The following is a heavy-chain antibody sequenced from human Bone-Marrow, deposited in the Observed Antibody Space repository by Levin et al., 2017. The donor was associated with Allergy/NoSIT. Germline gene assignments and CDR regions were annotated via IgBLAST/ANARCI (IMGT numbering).Heavy chain of an antibody. J-gene: IGHJ1*01. D-gene: IGHD2-8*02. Sequence: KISCKVSGYIFTDYYLHWVQEVPGKGLEWMGLIDPEGGETRYAEKFKGRFTISADTSSDTAYMELSSLTSDDAALYYCATIGYCSGGGCHGYFQHWGQGTLISVSS. CDR2: IDPEGGET. V-gene: IGHV1-69-2*01. CDR1: GYIFTDYY. CDR3: ATIGYCSGGGCHGYFQH.